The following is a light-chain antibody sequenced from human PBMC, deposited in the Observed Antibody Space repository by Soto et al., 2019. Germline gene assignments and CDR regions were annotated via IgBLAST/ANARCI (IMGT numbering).Light chain of an antibody. J-gene: IGKJ1*01. CDR3: QQCGTSQT. CDR2: CIS. V-gene: IGKV3-20*01. Sequence: EIVLTQSPGTLSLSPGERATLSCRASQSVSSNYLAWYQQKSGQAPRLLIYCISSRATGIPDRFSGSGSGTDITLISSRLAPEDFAVYYCQQCGTSQTFGQGTKVEIK. CDR1: QSVSSNY.